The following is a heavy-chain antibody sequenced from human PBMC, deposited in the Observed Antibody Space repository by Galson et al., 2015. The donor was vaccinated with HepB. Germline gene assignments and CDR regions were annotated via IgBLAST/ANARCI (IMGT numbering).Heavy chain of an antibody. Sequence: SVKVSCKASGYTFTSYGISWVRQAPGQGLEWMGWISAYNGNINYVQKLQGRVTMTTDTSTSTAYMELRSLRSDDTAVYYCVRDVKLKLLGRPDYWGQGTLVTVSS. J-gene: IGHJ4*02. CDR3: VRDVKLKLLGRPDY. CDR2: ISAYNGNI. CDR1: GYTFTSYG. D-gene: IGHD1-7*01. V-gene: IGHV1-18*04.